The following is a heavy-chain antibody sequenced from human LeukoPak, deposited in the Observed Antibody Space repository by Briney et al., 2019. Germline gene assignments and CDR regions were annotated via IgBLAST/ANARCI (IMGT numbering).Heavy chain of an antibody. CDR3: AKDRGRVWVQVAN. CDR2: ISGSGGST. CDR1: GFTFSSYA. Sequence: PGGSLRLSCAASGFTFSSYAMSWVRQAPGKGLEWVSAISGSGGSTYYADPVKGRFTISRDNSKNTLYLQMNSLRVEDTAVYYCAKDRGRVWVQVANWGQGTLVTVSS. V-gene: IGHV3-23*01. D-gene: IGHD2-15*01. J-gene: IGHJ4*02.